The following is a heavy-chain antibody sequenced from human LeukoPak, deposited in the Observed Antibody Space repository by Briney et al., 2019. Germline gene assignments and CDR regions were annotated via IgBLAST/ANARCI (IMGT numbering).Heavy chain of an antibody. CDR1: GGSISSGSYY. D-gene: IGHD6-13*01. J-gene: IGHJ5*01. CDR2: IYTSGST. V-gene: IGHV4-61*02. Sequence: SETLSLTCTVSGGSISSGSYYWSWIRQPAGKGLEWIGRIYTSGSTNYNPSLKSRVTISVDPSKNQFSLKMNSVTAADTAVYYCAREGSSKFGFGSWGQGTLVTISS. CDR3: AREGSSKFGFGS.